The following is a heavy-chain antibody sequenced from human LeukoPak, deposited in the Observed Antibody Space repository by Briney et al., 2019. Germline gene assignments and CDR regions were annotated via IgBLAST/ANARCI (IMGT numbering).Heavy chain of an antibody. CDR3: ARVGRTVALQLKVAWDY. J-gene: IGHJ4*02. V-gene: IGHV4-34*01. Sequence: PSETLSLTCAVYGGSFIGFHWNWIRQPPGKGLEWIGDINHSGSTNYNPSLTSRVTISVDPSKNQFSLNLSSVTAADTAVYYCARVGRTVALQLKVAWDYWGQGSLVTVSS. D-gene: IGHD1-1*01. CDR1: GGSFIGFH. CDR2: INHSGST.